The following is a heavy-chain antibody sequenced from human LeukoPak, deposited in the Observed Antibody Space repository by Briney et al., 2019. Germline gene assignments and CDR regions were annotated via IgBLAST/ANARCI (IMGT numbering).Heavy chain of an antibody. D-gene: IGHD4-17*01. CDR3: ARVVDHDYGDYYLDY. J-gene: IGHJ4*02. CDR1: GFTFSSYG. Sequence: GGSLRLSCAASGFTFSSYGMSWVRQAPGKGLEWVSAISGSGGSTDYADSVKGRLTISRDSSKNTLYLQMNSLRAEDTAVYYCARVVDHDYGDYYLDYWGQGTLVTVSS. V-gene: IGHV3-23*01. CDR2: ISGSGGST.